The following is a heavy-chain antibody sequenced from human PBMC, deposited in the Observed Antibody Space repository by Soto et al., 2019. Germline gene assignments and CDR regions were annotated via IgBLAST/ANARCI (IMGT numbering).Heavy chain of an antibody. J-gene: IGHJ4*02. D-gene: IGHD6-13*01. Sequence: PGGSLRLSCAASGFTFSSYGMHWVRQAPGKGLEWVAVISYDGSNKYYADSVKGRFTISRDNSKNTLYLQMNSLRAEDTAVYYCAKSREAGPFDHWGQGTLVTVSS. V-gene: IGHV3-30*18. CDR2: ISYDGSNK. CDR1: GFTFSSYG. CDR3: AKSREAGPFDH.